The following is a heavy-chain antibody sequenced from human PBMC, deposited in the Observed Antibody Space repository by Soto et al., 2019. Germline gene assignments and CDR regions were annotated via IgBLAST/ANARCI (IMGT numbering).Heavy chain of an antibody. Sequence: QVQLQESGPGLVKPSGTLSLTCAVSGGSISSSNWWSWVRQHPGKWLEWIGEIYHSGNTNYNPSLNSRVTISLDKSNNQFSLKLNSLTAADTAVYYCAKIVGCAFDPWGQGTLVTVSS. CDR2: IYHSGNT. V-gene: IGHV4-4*02. CDR1: GGSISSSNW. CDR3: AKIVGCAFDP. J-gene: IGHJ5*02. D-gene: IGHD2-15*01.